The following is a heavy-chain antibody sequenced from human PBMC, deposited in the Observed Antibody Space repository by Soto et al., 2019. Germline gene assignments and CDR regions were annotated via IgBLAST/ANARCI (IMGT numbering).Heavy chain of an antibody. D-gene: IGHD5-12*01. J-gene: IGHJ6*02. V-gene: IGHV3-21*05. CDR1: GFTFSSYE. CDR2: ISSSSSYI. Sequence: PGGSLRLSCAASGFTFSSYEMNWVRQAPGKGLEWVSYISSSSSYIYYADSVKGRFTISRDNAKNSLYLQMNSLRAQDTAVYYFSRGMVVATISANYYYYYGMDVWGQGTTVTVSS. CDR3: SRGMVVATISANYYYYYGMDV.